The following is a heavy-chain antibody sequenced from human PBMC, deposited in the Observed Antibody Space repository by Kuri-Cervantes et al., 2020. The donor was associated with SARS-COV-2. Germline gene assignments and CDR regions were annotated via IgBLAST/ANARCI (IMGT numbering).Heavy chain of an antibody. J-gene: IGHJ3*02. Sequence: ASVKVSCKASGYTFISYGITWVRQAPGQGLEWMGWISPYNDKTSYAEKFQGRVTMTTITSSTTAYMELSSLRSEDTAVYYCARCGWRAAGKIDAFDIWGQGTMVTVSS. D-gene: IGHD6-19*01. CDR1: GYTFISYG. V-gene: IGHV1-18*01. CDR3: ARCGWRAAGKIDAFDI. CDR2: ISPYNDKT.